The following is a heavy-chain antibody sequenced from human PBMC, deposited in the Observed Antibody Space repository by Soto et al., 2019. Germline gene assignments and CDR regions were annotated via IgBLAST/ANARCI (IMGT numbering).Heavy chain of an antibody. D-gene: IGHD3-22*01. V-gene: IGHV3-30-3*01. CDR1: GFTFNNYA. CDR3: ARDQEYYDTSGYYGARSYSYYGMDV. Sequence: QVQLVESGGGVVQPGRSLRVSCAASGFTFNNYAMHWVRQAPGKGLEWVAGISYDGSKKDYADSVKGRFTSSRDNFKNTLYLQMNSLRAEDTAVYYCARDQEYYDTSGYYGARSYSYYGMDVWGQGTTVTVSS. J-gene: IGHJ6*02. CDR2: ISYDGSKK.